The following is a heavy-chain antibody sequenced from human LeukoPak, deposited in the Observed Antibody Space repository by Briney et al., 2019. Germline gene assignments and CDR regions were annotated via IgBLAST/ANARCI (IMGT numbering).Heavy chain of an antibody. J-gene: IGHJ4*02. CDR2: IYHSGIT. V-gene: IGHV4-4*02. D-gene: IGHD6-19*01. CDR3: AQGVAGLFDY. Sequence: SGTLSLTCAVSGGSISSSNWWSWVRQPPGKGLEWIGEIYHSGITNYNPSLKSRVTISVDKSKNQFSLQLNSVTPEDTAVYYCAQGVAGLFDYWGQGTLVTVSS. CDR1: GGSISSSNW.